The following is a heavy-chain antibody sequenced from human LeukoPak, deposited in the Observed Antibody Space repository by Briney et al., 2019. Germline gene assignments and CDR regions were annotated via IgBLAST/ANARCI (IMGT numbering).Heavy chain of an antibody. CDR1: GFTFSSYA. CDR3: AKRVVVGATSPYSDFQD. D-gene: IGHD1-26*01. CDR2: ISGSGVTT. Sequence: GGSLRLSCAASGFTFSSYAMSWVRQAPGKGLEWVSAISGSGVTTHYAGSVKGRFSISRDNSKNTLYLQMDSLRAEDTALYYCAKRVVVGATSPYSDFQDWGQGTLVTVSS. J-gene: IGHJ1*01. V-gene: IGHV3-23*01.